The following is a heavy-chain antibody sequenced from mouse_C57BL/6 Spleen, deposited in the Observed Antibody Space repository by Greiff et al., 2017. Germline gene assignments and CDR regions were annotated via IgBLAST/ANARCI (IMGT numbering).Heavy chain of an antibody. CDR2: IRLKSDNYAT. CDR3: TGRSYGKGFDY. D-gene: IGHD2-1*01. V-gene: IGHV6-3*01. CDR1: GFTFSNYW. J-gene: IGHJ2*01. Sequence: EVQVVESGGGLVQPGGSMKLSCVASGFTFSNYWLNWVRQSPEKGLEWVAQIRLKSDNYATHYAESVKVRFTISRDYSKSSVYLQMNKLRAEDTGIYSCTGRSYGKGFDYWGQGTTLTVSS.